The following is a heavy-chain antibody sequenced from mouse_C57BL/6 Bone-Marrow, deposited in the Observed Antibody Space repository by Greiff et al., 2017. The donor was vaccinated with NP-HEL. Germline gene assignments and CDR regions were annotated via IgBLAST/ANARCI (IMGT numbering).Heavy chain of an antibody. CDR2: IDPENGDT. Sequence: VQLQQSGAELVRPGASVKLSCTASGFNIKDDYMHWVKQRPEQGLEWIGWIDPENGDTEYASKFQGKATITADTSSTTAYLQLSSLTSEDTAVYYCTTGYYGSSFAYWGQGTLVTVSA. D-gene: IGHD1-1*01. J-gene: IGHJ3*01. V-gene: IGHV14-4*01. CDR3: TTGYYGSSFAY. CDR1: GFNIKDDY.